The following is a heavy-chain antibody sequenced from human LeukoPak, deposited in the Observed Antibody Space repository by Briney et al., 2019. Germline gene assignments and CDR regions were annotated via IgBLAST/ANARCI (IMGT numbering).Heavy chain of an antibody. CDR1: GFNSGDYG. CDR2: IRRRANDGTT. Sequence: GGSLRLSCTASGFNSGDYGLSWVRQAPGKGLEWIGFIRRRANDGTTEYAASVKGRFTISRDDSKSIAYLQMNGLQTEDTGLYYCTRADGDYVHRFFDYWGQGTQVIVSS. D-gene: IGHD4-17*01. V-gene: IGHV3-49*04. J-gene: IGHJ4*02. CDR3: TRADGDYVHRFFDY.